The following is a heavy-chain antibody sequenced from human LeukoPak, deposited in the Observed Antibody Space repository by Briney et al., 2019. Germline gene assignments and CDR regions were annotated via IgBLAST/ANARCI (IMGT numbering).Heavy chain of an antibody. CDR1: GYTFTGYF. CDR2: MNPNSGDT. CDR3: ARRPINCIIANCYVDY. Sequence: GASVKVSCKASGYTFTGYFMHWVRQAPGQGLEWMEWMNPNSGDTSYAREFQDRVTMTRDTSLNTAYMELSRLRSDDTAVYFCARRPINCIIANCYVDYWGQGTLVTVSS. D-gene: IGHD3-3*02. J-gene: IGHJ4*02. V-gene: IGHV1-2*02.